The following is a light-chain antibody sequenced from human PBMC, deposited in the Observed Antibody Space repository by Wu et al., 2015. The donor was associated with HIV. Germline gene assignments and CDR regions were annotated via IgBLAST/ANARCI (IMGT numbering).Light chain of an antibody. V-gene: IGKV3-20*01. CDR2: GAS. CDR1: QSVSSSN. Sequence: PGERATLSCRASQSVSSSNLVWYQQKPGRAPRLLIYGASSRAPGIPDRFSGSGSGTDFTLTISRLEPEDFAVYYCQQYDSSLWTFGQGTKVEIK. CDR3: QQYDSSLWT. J-gene: IGKJ1*01.